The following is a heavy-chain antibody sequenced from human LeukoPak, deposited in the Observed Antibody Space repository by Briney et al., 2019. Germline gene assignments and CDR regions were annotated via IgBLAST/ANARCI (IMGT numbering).Heavy chain of an antibody. Sequence: ASVKVSCKASGYTFTSYDINWVRQATGQGLEWMGWMNPSSGNTGYAQKFQGRVTMTRNTSISTAYMELSSLRSEDTAVYYCARGYSYDYYYYGMDVWGQGTTVTVSS. V-gene: IGHV1-8*01. CDR2: MNPSSGNT. CDR3: ARGYSYDYYYYGMDV. D-gene: IGHD5-18*01. J-gene: IGHJ6*02. CDR1: GYTFTSYD.